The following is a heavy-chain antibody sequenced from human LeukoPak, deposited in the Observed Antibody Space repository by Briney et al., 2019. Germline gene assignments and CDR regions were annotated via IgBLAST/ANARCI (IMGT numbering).Heavy chain of an antibody. V-gene: IGHV3-23*01. CDR3: AKGYYDFWSGFDS. Sequence: AGGSLRLSCAASGFTFSNDAMSWVRQAPGKGLEWVSTISGSGGSTYYADSVKGRFTISRDNSKDTLYLQMNSLRAEDTALYYCAKGYYDFWSGFDSWGQGTLVTVSS. CDR2: ISGSGGST. D-gene: IGHD3-3*01. J-gene: IGHJ4*02. CDR1: GFTFSNDA.